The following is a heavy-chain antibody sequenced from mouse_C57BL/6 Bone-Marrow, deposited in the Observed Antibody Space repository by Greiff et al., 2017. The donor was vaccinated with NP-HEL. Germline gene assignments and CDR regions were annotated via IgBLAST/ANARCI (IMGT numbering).Heavy chain of an antibody. CDR3: ARPLYDSDWYFDV. CDR1: GYTFTSYW. J-gene: IGHJ1*03. Sequence: QVQLQQSGAELAKPGASVKLSCKASGYTFTSYWMHWVKQRPGQGLEWIGYINPSSGYTKYNQKFKDKATLTADKSSSTAYMQLSSLTYEDSAVYYCARPLYDSDWYFDVWGTGTTVTVSS. V-gene: IGHV1-7*01. D-gene: IGHD2-3*01. CDR2: INPSSGYT.